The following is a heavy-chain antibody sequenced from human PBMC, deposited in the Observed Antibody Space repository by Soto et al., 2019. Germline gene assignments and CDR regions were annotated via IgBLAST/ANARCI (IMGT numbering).Heavy chain of an antibody. CDR2: FSAGRSNT. D-gene: IGHD3-10*01. V-gene: IGHV3-23*01. CDR1: GLTFSNYA. CDR3: AKAREVTLVRISLAQ. Sequence: GGSLRLSCAASGLTFSNYAMNWVRQAPGEGLEWVSGFSAGRSNTYYVDSVKGRFTISRDISKNTMYLEMNNLRAEDTAVYYCAKAREVTLVRISLAQWGQGTLVTVSS. J-gene: IGHJ4*02.